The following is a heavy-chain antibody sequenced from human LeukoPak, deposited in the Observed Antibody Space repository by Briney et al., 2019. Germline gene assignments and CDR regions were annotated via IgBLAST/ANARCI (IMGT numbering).Heavy chain of an antibody. CDR2: IIPILGIA. CDR3: ARDHGGFGDGGNSIYYYYYMDV. J-gene: IGHJ6*03. D-gene: IGHD4-23*01. CDR1: GGTFSSYA. V-gene: IGHV1-69*04. Sequence: ASVKLSCKASGGTFSSYAISWVRQAPGQGLEWMGRIIPILGIANYAQKFQGRVTITADKSTSTAYMELSSLRFEDTAVYYCARDHGGFGDGGNSIYYYYYMDVWGKGTTVTVSS.